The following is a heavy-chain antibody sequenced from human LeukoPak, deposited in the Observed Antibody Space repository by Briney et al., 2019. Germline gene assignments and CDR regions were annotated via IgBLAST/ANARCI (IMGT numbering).Heavy chain of an antibody. J-gene: IGHJ4*02. CDR1: GFTVSSNY. D-gene: IGHD3-10*01. Sequence: GGSLRLSCAASGFTVSSNYMSWVRQAPGKGLEWVSSISSSSTMYYTDSVKGRFTISRDNAKNSLYLQMNSLRAEDTAVYYCARDARYGEIDYWGQGTLVTVSP. CDR3: ARDARYGEIDY. V-gene: IGHV3-69-1*02. CDR2: ISSSSTM.